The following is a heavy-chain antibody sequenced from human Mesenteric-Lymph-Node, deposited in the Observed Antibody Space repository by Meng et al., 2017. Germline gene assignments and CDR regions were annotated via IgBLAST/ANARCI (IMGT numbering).Heavy chain of an antibody. Sequence: EVQLVESGGGVVRPGGSLRLSCAASGFTFDDYGMSWVRQAPGKGLEWVSRIISDETTTTYADSVKGRFTISRDNARNTLYLQMNSLRAEDTAVYYCATGSGYYYSYWGQGTLVTVSS. CDR2: IISDETTT. D-gene: IGHD3-3*01. V-gene: IGHV3-74*02. CDR3: ATGSGYYYSY. J-gene: IGHJ4*02. CDR1: GFTFDDYG.